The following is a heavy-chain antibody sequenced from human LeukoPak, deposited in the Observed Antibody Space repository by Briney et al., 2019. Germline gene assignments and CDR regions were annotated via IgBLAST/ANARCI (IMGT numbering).Heavy chain of an antibody. CDR2: INHSGST. CDR1: GGSFSGYY. CDR3: ARGISQGGPVAGFDY. Sequence: PSETLSLTCAVYGGSFSGYYWSGIRQPPGKGLEWIGEINHSGSTNYNPSLKSRVTISVDTSKNQFSLKLSSVTAADTAVYYCARGISQGGPVAGFDYWGQGTLVTVSS. J-gene: IGHJ4*02. V-gene: IGHV4-34*01. D-gene: IGHD6-19*01.